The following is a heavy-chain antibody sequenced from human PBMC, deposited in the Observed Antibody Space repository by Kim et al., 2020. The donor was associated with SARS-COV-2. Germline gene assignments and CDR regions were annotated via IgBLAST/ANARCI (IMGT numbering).Heavy chain of an antibody. V-gene: IGHV3-7*01. CDR2: IKQDGSEK. D-gene: IGHD6-19*01. Sequence: GGSLRLSCAASGFTFSSYWMSWVRQAPGKGLEWVANIKQDGSEKYYVDSVKGRFIISRDNAKNSLYLQMNSLRAEDTAVYYCARDRRIAVAGYYYYYGMDVWGQGTTVTVSS. CDR3: ARDRRIAVAGYYYYYGMDV. J-gene: IGHJ6*02. CDR1: GFTFSSYW.